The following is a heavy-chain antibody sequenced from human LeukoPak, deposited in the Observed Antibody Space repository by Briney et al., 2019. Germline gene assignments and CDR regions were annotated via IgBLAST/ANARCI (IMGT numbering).Heavy chain of an antibody. D-gene: IGHD1-26*01. J-gene: IGHJ4*02. Sequence: GGSLRLSCVASGFTFSNYWMTWVRQAPGKGLEWVANIKTDGSLVYYVDSVKGRFTISRDNAKNSLYLQMNSLRAEDTALYYCASGGIYYGAAFDFWGQGTLVTVSS. CDR2: IKTDGSLV. CDR3: ASGGIYYGAAFDF. V-gene: IGHV3-7*03. CDR1: GFTFSNYW.